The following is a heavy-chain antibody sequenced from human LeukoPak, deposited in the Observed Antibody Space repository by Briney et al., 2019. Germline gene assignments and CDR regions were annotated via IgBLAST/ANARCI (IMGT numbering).Heavy chain of an antibody. CDR2: IKKGGSEK. D-gene: IGHD6-6*01. V-gene: IGHV3-7*01. CDR1: GFTFDDYD. CDR3: ARAPGVDLYSSSGMDV. Sequence: PGGSLRLSCAASGFTFDDYDMSWVRQAPGKGLEWVANIKKGGSEKYYVDSVKGRFIISRDNAKNSLYLQMNSLRVEDTAAYYCARAPGVDLYSSSGMDVWGKGTTVTVSS. J-gene: IGHJ6*03.